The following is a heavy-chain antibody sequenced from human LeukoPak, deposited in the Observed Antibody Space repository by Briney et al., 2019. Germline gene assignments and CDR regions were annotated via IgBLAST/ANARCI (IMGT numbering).Heavy chain of an antibody. CDR2: IYSGGST. J-gene: IGHJ4*02. Sequence: GGSLRLSCAASGFTVSSNYMSWVRQAPGKGLEWVSVIYSGGSTYYADSVKGRFTISRDNSKNTLYLQMSSLRAEDTAVYYCKVDIVVVVAATHFDYWGQGTLVTVSS. CDR3: KVDIVVVVAATHFDY. V-gene: IGHV3-66*01. CDR1: GFTVSSNY. D-gene: IGHD2-15*01.